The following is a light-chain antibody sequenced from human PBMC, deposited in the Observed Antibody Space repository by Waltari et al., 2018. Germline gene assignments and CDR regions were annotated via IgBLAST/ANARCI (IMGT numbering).Light chain of an antibody. J-gene: IGKJ1*01. Sequence: DIVMTQSPLSLSVSPGERASISCRSRLSLLHTNGDNYLEWYLQKAGQSPQLLIYLGSNRPSGVPDRFSGSGSGTNFTLKISRVEAEDVGVYYCMQSLRTSWTFGQGTKVEI. CDR2: LGS. V-gene: IGKV2-28*01. CDR1: LSLLHTNGDNY. CDR3: MQSLRTSWT.